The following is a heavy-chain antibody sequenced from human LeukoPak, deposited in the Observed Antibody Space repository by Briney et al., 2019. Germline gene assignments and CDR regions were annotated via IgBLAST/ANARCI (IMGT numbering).Heavy chain of an antibody. J-gene: IGHJ4*02. D-gene: IGHD4-17*01. CDR2: IYYRGST. V-gene: IGHV4-59*08. Sequence: SETLSLTCTVSGGAISTFYWSWIRQPPGKGLEWIGYIYYRGSTDYNPSLKSRVTISVDTSKNQFFLKLSSVTAADTAVYYCASGGNGEYYFDYWGQGTLVTVSS. CDR1: GGAISTFY. CDR3: ASGGNGEYYFDY.